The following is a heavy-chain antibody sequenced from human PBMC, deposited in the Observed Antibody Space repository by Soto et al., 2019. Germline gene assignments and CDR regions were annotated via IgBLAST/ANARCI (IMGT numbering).Heavy chain of an antibody. CDR1: GYTFTGYY. Sequence: ASVKGSCKASGYTFTGYYMHWVRQAPGQGLEWMGWINPNSGGTNYAQKFQGRVTMTRDTSISTAYMELSRLRSDDTAVYYCARDRVDNYYYGMDVWGQGTTVTVSS. CDR3: ARDRVDNYYYGMDV. D-gene: IGHD3-10*01. V-gene: IGHV1-2*02. J-gene: IGHJ6*02. CDR2: INPNSGGT.